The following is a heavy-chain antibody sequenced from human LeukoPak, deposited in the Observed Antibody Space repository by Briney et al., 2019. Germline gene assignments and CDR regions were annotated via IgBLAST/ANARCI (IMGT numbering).Heavy chain of an antibody. CDR2: ISAYNGNT. CDR3: AGAAFRDSAGDYFDY. D-gene: IGHD1-26*01. J-gene: IGHJ4*02. Sequence: ASVKVSCKASGYTFTSYGISWVRQAPGQGLKWMGWISAYNGNTNYAQKLQGRVTMTTDTSTSTAYMELRSLRSDDTAVYYCAGAAFRDSAGDYFDYWGQGTLVTVSS. CDR1: GYTFTSYG. V-gene: IGHV1-18*01.